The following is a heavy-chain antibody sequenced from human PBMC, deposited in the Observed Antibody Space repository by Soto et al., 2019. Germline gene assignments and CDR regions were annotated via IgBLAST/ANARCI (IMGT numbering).Heavy chain of an antibody. J-gene: IGHJ6*02. CDR2: ISAYNGNT. Sequence: ASVKVSCKASGYTFTSYGISWVREAPGQGLEWMGWISAYNGNTNYAQKLQGRVTMTTDTSTSTAYMELRSLRSDDTAVYYCARGMETGTTRYYYYGMDVWGQGTTVTVSS. CDR3: ARGMETGTTRYYYYGMDV. CDR1: GYTFTSYG. D-gene: IGHD1-7*01. V-gene: IGHV1-18*04.